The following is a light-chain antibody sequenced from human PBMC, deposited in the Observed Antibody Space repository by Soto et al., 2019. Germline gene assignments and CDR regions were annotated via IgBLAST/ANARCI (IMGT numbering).Light chain of an antibody. J-gene: IGKJ5*01. Sequence: EIVLTQSPATLSLSPGERATLSCRASQSVSSYLAWYQQKPGQAPRLLIYDASNRATGIPARFSGSGSGTDFTLTISSLEPEDFAVYYFQQRSNWPPSIPFGQGTRLEMK. CDR2: DAS. CDR1: QSVSSY. V-gene: IGKV3-11*01. CDR3: QQRSNWPPSIP.